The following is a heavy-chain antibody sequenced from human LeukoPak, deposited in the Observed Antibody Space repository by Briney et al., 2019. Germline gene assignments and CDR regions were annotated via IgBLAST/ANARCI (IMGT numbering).Heavy chain of an antibody. CDR1: GFTFSSYA. J-gene: IGHJ4*02. CDR3: AKDLYSNYGRADY. Sequence: TGGSLRLSCAASGFTFSSYAMSWVRQAPGKGLEWVSTINGGGVNTHYADSVGGRFTISRDNSKNTLFPQMNSLRDEDTAVYYCAKDLYSNYGRADYWGQGNLVTVSS. CDR2: INGGGVNT. V-gene: IGHV3-23*01. D-gene: IGHD4-11*01.